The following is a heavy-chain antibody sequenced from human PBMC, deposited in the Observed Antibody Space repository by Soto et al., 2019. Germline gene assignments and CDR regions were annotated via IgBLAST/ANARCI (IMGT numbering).Heavy chain of an antibody. Sequence: PGGSLRLSCAASGFTFRSFTMNWVRQAPGKGLEWVSTISSNSAYIYYTDALRGRFTISGDNAKNSLHLQMNSLRAEDTAVYYCTREASRYSSARGWFDPWGPGTLVTVSS. CDR3: TREASRYSSARGWFDP. CDR1: GFTFRSFT. V-gene: IGHV3-21*01. CDR2: ISSNSAYI. J-gene: IGHJ5*02. D-gene: IGHD5-18*01.